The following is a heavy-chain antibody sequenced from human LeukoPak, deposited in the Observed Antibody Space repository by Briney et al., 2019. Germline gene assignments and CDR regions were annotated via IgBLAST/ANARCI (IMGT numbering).Heavy chain of an antibody. CDR3: ARDGSEWSRDL. V-gene: IGHV3-21*01. D-gene: IGHD2-15*01. CDR2: ISYDSRSI. CDR1: GFTFSPYG. J-gene: IGHJ5*02. Sequence: PGGSLRPSCEASGFTFSPYGMTWVRQAPGKGLEWVSTISYDSRSIGCADSVKGRFTISRDNAKSSTFLQMNSLRVEYTAVYYCARDGSEWSRDLWGQGTLVTVSS.